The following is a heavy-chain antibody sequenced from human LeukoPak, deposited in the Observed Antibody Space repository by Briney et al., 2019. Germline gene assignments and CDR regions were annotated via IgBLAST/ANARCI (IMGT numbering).Heavy chain of an antibody. J-gene: IGHJ6*02. V-gene: IGHV1-2*02. D-gene: IGHD2-2*01. CDR2: INPNSGGT. CDR3: ARLPIAYYYYGMDV. CDR1: GYTFTGYY. Sequence: GASVKVSCKASGYTFTGYYMHWVRQAPGQGLEWMGWINPNSGGTNYAQKFQGRVTMTRDTSISTAYMELSRLRSDDTAVYYCARLPIAYYYYGMDVWGQGTTVTVSS.